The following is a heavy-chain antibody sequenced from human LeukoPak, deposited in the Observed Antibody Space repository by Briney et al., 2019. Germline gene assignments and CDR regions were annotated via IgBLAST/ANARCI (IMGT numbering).Heavy chain of an antibody. CDR2: IYYSGST. V-gene: IGHV4-39*07. D-gene: IGHD3-22*01. CDR3: AREGSAHYYDSSGYYTNWFDP. Sequence: SETLSLTCTVSGGSISSTDSYWDWIRQPPGKGLEWIGSIYYSGSTYYNQSLQSRVTVSLDTPNNQFSLKLSSVTAADTAVYYCAREGSAHYYDSSGYYTNWFDPWGQGTLVTVSS. CDR1: GGSISSTDSY. J-gene: IGHJ5*02.